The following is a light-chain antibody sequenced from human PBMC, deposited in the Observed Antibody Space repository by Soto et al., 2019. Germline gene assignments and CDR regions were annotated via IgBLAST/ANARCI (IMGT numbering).Light chain of an antibody. V-gene: IGKV1-16*02. CDR3: QQYNSYPQT. CDR2: AVF. J-gene: IGKJ1*01. Sequence: DIQMTQSPASLSASVGDRATITCRASQGISSDLAWFHQKPGQAPKSLIYAVFSWHSGVPSKFSGSGSGTEFTLTISSLQPEAFATYYWQQYNSYPQTFGQGTKVEIK. CDR1: QGISSD.